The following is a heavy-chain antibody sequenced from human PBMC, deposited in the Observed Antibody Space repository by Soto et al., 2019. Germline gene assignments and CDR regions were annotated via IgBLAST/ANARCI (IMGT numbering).Heavy chain of an antibody. D-gene: IGHD6-13*01. CDR2: INSDGSDT. CDR3: ARLDSSSWAFDY. J-gene: IGHJ4*02. Sequence: PGGSLRLSWAASGFTFSSHWMNRVRQGPGKGLVWVSRINSDGSDTSYADSVKGRFTISRDNAKNTLYLQMNRLRAEDTAVYYWARLDSSSWAFDYWGQGTLVTVSS. CDR1: GFTFSSHW. V-gene: IGHV3-74*01.